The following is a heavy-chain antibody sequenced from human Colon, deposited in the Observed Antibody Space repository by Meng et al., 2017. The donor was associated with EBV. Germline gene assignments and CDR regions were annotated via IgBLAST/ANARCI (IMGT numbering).Heavy chain of an antibody. J-gene: IGHJ4*02. CDR3: ARETLGYCSSTSCYIGPPDY. D-gene: IGHD2-2*01. CDR2: INTNTGNP. V-gene: IGHV7-4-1*02. Sequence: QVKLVQSGFELKQPGASLKVSCKASEYTFTSYAMNWVRQAPGQGLEWMGWINTNTGNPTYAQGFTGRFVFSLDTSVSTAYLQISSLKAEDTAVYYCARETLGYCSSTSCYIGPPDYWGQGTLVTVSS. CDR1: EYTFTSYA.